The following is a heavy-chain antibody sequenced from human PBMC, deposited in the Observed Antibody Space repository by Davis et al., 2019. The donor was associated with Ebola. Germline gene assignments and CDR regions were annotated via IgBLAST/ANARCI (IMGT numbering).Heavy chain of an antibody. V-gene: IGHV4-30-4*08. CDR2: IYYSGDT. CDR1: GVSIRSGEYY. J-gene: IGHJ5*01. D-gene: IGHD4-17*01. Sequence: PSETLSLTCTVSGVSIRSGEYYWSWIRQLPGKGLEWIGNIYYSGDTDYNPSLKSRVTISIDTSKNQFALKLTSVTAADTAVYFCARSSQTTLLTGWFESWGRGTLVTVSS. CDR3: ARSSQTTLLTGWFES.